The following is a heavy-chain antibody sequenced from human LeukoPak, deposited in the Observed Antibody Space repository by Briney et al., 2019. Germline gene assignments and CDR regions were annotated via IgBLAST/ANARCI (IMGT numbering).Heavy chain of an antibody. D-gene: IGHD1-26*01. J-gene: IGHJ4*02. CDR2: VFYTGIT. V-gene: IGHV4-39*07. CDR3: ASQWELLHPVFDY. Sequence: SETLSLTCTVSGGSISSYYWSWIRQPPGKGPEWIGSVFYTGITYYNPSLKSRVTISVDTSKNQFSLKLNSVTAADTAVYYCASQWELLHPVFDYWGQGTLVTVSS. CDR1: GGSISSYY.